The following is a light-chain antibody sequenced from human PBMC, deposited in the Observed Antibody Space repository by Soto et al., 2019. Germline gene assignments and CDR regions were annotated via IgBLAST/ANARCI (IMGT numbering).Light chain of an antibody. CDR3: QQYYSTPFT. J-gene: IGKJ2*01. V-gene: IGKV4-1*01. CDR1: QSVLYSSNNKNY. CDR2: WAS. Sequence: DIVMTQSPDSLAVSLGERATINCKSSQSVLYSSNNKNYLAWYQHKPGQPPKLLIYWASTRESGVPDRFSGSGSVTDFTLTISSLQDEDVAVYYCQQYYSTPFTFGQGTKLEI.